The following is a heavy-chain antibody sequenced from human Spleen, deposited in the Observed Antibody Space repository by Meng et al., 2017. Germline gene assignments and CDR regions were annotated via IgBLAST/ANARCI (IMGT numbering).Heavy chain of an antibody. CDR3: AKIRAFDY. Sequence: GGSLRLSCAASGFTFDDSGMHWVRQAPGKGLEWVSSIGVSGATTNYADSVKGRFTTSRDNSRNTLHLQMNSLRAEDTAVYYCAKIRAFDYWGQGTLVTVSS. CDR1: GFTFDDSG. J-gene: IGHJ4*02. V-gene: IGHV3-23*01. CDR2: IGVSGATT.